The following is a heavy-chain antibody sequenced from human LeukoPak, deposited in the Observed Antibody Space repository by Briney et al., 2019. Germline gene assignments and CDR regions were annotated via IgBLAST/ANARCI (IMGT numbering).Heavy chain of an antibody. CDR1: GFTFSSYE. CDR3: ARVAGSGWYAHLDY. J-gene: IGHJ4*02. V-gene: IGHV3-48*03. D-gene: IGHD6-19*01. Sequence: GGSLRLSCAASGFTFSSYEMNWVRQAPGKGLEWVSYISSSGSIIYYADSVKGRFTISRDNAKNSLYLQMNSLRAEDTAVYYCARVAGSGWYAHLDYWGQGTLVTVSS. CDR2: ISSSGSII.